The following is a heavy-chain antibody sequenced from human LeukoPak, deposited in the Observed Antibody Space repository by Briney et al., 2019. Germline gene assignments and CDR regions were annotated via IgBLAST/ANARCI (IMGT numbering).Heavy chain of an antibody. Sequence: PSENLSLTCTVSGGSISSYYWSWIRQPPGKGLEWIGYIYHSGNTFYIPSLKSRVTISVDTSKNQFSLKLSSVTAADTAVYYCARDNGIIGVVAAKDAFDIWGQGTMVTVSS. CDR2: IYHSGNT. V-gene: IGHV4-59*12. D-gene: IGHD2-15*01. CDR1: GGSISSYY. J-gene: IGHJ3*02. CDR3: ARDNGIIGVVAAKDAFDI.